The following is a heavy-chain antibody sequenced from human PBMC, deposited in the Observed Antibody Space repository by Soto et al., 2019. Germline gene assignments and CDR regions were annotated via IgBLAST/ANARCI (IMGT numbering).Heavy chain of an antibody. D-gene: IGHD1-26*01. V-gene: IGHV1-69*01. CDR1: GGTFSSYA. Sequence: QVQLVQSGAEVKKPGSSVKVSCKASGGTFSSYAISWVGQAPGQGLEWMGGIIPIFGTANYAQKFQGRVTITADESTSTAYMELSSLRSEDTAVYYCATGTLHSGSYHYYFDYWGQGTLVTVSS. J-gene: IGHJ4*02. CDR2: IIPIFGTA. CDR3: ATGTLHSGSYHYYFDY.